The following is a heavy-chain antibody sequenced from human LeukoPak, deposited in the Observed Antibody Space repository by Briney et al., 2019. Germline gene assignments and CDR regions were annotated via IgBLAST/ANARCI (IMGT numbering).Heavy chain of an antibody. CDR2: INHSGST. CDR3: ARGRGAFDI. Sequence: SETLSLTCAVYGGSFSGYYWSWIRQPPGMGLEWIGEINHSGSTNYNPSLKSRVTISVDTSKNQFSLKLSSVTAADTAVYYCARGRGAFDIWGQGTMVTVSS. CDR1: GGSFSGYY. J-gene: IGHJ3*02. V-gene: IGHV4-34*01.